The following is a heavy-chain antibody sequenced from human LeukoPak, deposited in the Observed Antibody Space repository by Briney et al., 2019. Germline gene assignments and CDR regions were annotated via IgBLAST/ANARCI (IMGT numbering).Heavy chain of an antibody. J-gene: IGHJ4*02. CDR3: ARGDVLRYFDRAGPFDY. CDR2: IYHSGST. D-gene: IGHD3-9*01. Sequence: SETLSLTCTVSGYSISSGYYWGWIRQPPGKGLEWIGSIYHSGSTYYNPSLKSRVTISVDTSKNQFSLKLSSVTAADTAVYYCARGDVLRYFDRAGPFDYWGQGTLVTVSS. V-gene: IGHV4-38-2*02. CDR1: GYSISSGYY.